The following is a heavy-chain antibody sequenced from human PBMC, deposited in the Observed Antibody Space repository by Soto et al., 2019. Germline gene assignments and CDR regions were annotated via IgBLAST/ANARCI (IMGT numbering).Heavy chain of an antibody. CDR3: ARGGNDY. CDR1: GFTFSSYA. V-gene: IGHV3-30-3*01. Sequence: GGSLRLSCVASGFTFSSYAMHWVRQAPGKGLEWVAVISKDGSNEYYADSVKGRFTISRDNSKNTLYLQMNSLRAEDTAVYYCARGGNDYWGQGTLVTVSS. J-gene: IGHJ4*02. CDR2: ISKDGSNE.